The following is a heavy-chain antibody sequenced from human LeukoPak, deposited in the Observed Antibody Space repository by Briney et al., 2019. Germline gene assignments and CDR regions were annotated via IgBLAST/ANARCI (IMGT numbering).Heavy chain of an antibody. D-gene: IGHD4-17*01. CDR3: ARTLTVTKHGHGGDY. CDR2: INPSGGST. J-gene: IGHJ4*02. Sequence: GASVKVSCKASGYTFTSYYMHWVRQAPGQGLEWMGIINPSGGSTSYAQKFQGRVTMTRDTSTSTVYMELSSLRSEDTAVYYCARTLTVTKHGHGGDYWGQGNLVTVSS. CDR1: GYTFTSYY. V-gene: IGHV1-46*03.